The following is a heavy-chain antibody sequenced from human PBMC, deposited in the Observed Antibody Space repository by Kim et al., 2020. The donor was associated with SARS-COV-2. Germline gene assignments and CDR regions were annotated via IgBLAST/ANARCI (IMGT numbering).Heavy chain of an antibody. V-gene: IGHV4-31*02. J-gene: IGHJ3*02. D-gene: IGHD5-18*01. Sequence: YNPSLKSRVTISVDTSKNQFSLKLSSVTAADTAVYYCARVDTAMVDAFDIWGQGTMVTVSS. CDR3: ARVDTAMVDAFDI.